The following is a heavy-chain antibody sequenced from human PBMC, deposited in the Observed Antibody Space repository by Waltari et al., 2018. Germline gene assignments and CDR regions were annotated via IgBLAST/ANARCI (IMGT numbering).Heavy chain of an antibody. CDR3: ARGRYYDYVWGSYRLGFVFDY. CDR2: INHSGST. V-gene: IGHV4-34*01. D-gene: IGHD3-16*02. CDR1: GGSFSGYY. J-gene: IGHJ4*02. Sequence: QVQLQQWGAGLLKPSETLSLTCAVYGGSFSGYYWSWIRQPPGKGLEWIGEINHSGSTNYNPSLKSRVTISVDTSKNQFSLKLSSVNAADTAVYYCARGRYYDYVWGSYRLGFVFDYWGQGTLVTVSS.